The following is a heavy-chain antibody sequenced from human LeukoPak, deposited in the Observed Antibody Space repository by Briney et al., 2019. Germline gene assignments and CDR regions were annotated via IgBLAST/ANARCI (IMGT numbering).Heavy chain of an antibody. J-gene: IGHJ4*02. CDR3: ARDPYGSGSAY. D-gene: IGHD3-10*01. V-gene: IGHV3-33*08. Sequence: PGGSLRLSCAASGFTFSGYAMHWVRQAPGKGLEWVAVIWYDGSNKYYADSVKGRFTISRDNSKNSLYLQMNSLRAEDTAVYYCARDPYGSGSAYWGQGTLVTVSS. CDR2: IWYDGSNK. CDR1: GFTFSGYA.